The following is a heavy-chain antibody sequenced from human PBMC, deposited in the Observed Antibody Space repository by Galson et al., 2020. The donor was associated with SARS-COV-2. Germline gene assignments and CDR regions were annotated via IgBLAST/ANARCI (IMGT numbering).Heavy chain of an antibody. CDR2: INPSGGRT. V-gene: IGHV1-46*01. Sequence: ASVKVSCKAFGNTFSSDYMHWVRQAPGQGPEWMGTINPSGGRTVYAQKFQGRVTMTGETSTSTVYMELRSLRSEDTAVYYCAREWPHSTIKNFDSWGQGTLVTVSS. J-gene: IGHJ4*02. D-gene: IGHD2-2*01. CDR1: GNTFSSDY. CDR3: AREWPHSTIKNFDS.